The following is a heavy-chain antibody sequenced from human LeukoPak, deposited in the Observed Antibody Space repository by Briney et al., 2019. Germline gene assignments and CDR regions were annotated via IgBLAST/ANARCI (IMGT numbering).Heavy chain of an antibody. D-gene: IGHD4-17*01. V-gene: IGHV4-39*01. CDR1: GGSISSSPYY. J-gene: IGHJ3*02. Sequence: PSETLSLTCTVSGGSISSSPYYWGWIRQPPGKGLEWIGSIHYSGTTHYNPSLKSRVAISVDTSKNQFSLKLSSVTAADTTVYYCARPKVFGDYQGAFDIWGQGTMVIVSS. CDR2: IHYSGTT. CDR3: ARPKVFGDYQGAFDI.